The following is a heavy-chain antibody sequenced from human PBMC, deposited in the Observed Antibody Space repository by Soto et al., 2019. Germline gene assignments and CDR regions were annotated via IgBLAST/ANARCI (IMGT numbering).Heavy chain of an antibody. V-gene: IGHV1-8*01. Sequence: QVQLVQSGAEVKKPGASVKVSCKASGYTFTSYDINWVRQATGQGFEWMGWMNPNSGNTGYAQKFQGRVTMTRDTSIATAYRELSSLRSEDTAVYYCVRSARNWGFDYWGRGTLVTVSS. D-gene: IGHD7-27*01. J-gene: IGHJ4*02. CDR2: MNPNSGNT. CDR1: GYTFTSYD. CDR3: VRSARNWGFDY.